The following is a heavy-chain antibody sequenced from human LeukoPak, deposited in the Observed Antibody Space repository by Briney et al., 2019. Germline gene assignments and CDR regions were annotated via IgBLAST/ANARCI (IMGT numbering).Heavy chain of an antibody. J-gene: IGHJ3*02. CDR3: ARSSGYYYHDAFDI. Sequence: GGSLRLSCAASGFTFSSYSMNWVRQAPGKGLEWVSSISSSSSYIYYADSVKGRFTISRDNAKNSLHLQMNSLRAEDTAVYYCARSSGYYYHDAFDIWGQGTMVTVSS. CDR1: GFTFSSYS. V-gene: IGHV3-21*01. D-gene: IGHD3-22*01. CDR2: ISSSSSYI.